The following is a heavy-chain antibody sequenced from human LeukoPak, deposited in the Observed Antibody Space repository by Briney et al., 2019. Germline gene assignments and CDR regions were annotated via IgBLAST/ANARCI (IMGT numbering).Heavy chain of an antibody. V-gene: IGHV4-34*01. D-gene: IGHD6-19*01. CDR3: ARSSGWPHFISRLDY. CDR2: INHSGST. J-gene: IGHJ4*02. CDR1: GGSFSGYY. Sequence: SETLSLTCAVYGGSFSGYYWSWIRQPPGKGLEWIGEINHSGSTNYNPSLKSRVTISVDTSKNQFSLKLSSVTAADTAVYYCARSSGWPHFISRLDYWGQGTLVTVSS.